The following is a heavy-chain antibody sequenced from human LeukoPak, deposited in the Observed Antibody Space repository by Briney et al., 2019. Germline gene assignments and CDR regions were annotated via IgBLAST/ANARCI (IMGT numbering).Heavy chain of an antibody. CDR3: AKGDILTVYLTYYFDY. CDR2: ISSSSSTI. V-gene: IGHV3-48*01. CDR1: GFTFRTYS. Sequence: GGSLRLSCAASGFTFRTYSINWVRQAPGKGLEWISYISSSSSTIYYADSVKGRFTISRDNAKNSLYLQMNSLRAEDTAVYYCAKGDILTVYLTYYFDYWGQEPLVTVSS. D-gene: IGHD3-9*01. J-gene: IGHJ4*02.